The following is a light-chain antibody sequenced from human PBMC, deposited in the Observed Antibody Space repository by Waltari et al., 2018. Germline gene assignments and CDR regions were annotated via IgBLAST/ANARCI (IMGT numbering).Light chain of an antibody. V-gene: IGKV3-20*01. Sequence: EIVLTQSPGTLSLSPGERGTLFCRASQSVSSSHLAWYQQRPGQAPRLLNSDTSPRATGNPERFSGGGSGTYFTLTINRLEHEDFAVYYCQHYGSIPFTFGPGTTVDMK. J-gene: IGKJ3*01. CDR1: QSVSSSH. CDR2: DTS. CDR3: QHYGSIPFT.